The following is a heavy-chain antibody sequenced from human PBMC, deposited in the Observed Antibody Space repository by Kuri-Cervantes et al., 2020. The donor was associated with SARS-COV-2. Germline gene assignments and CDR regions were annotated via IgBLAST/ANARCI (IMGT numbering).Heavy chain of an antibody. CDR2: MNPNTGVT. J-gene: IGHJ4*02. D-gene: IGHD2-21*02. CDR1: GYTFTNYD. V-gene: IGHV1-8*01. CDR3: TRRSVTRDY. Sequence: ASVKVSCKASGYTFTNYDINWARQATGQGLEWMGWMNPNTGVTGYTQKFQDRITMTRDTSVSTAYTELSSLTFADTATYYCTRRSVTRDYWGQGTLVTVSS.